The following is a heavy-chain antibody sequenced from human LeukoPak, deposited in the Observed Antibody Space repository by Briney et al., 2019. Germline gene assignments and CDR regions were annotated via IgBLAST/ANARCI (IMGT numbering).Heavy chain of an antibody. V-gene: IGHV3-23*01. J-gene: IGHJ4*02. CDR3: AKPRGYSYGADY. CDR1: GFTFSSYA. CDR2: ISGSAGST. D-gene: IGHD5-18*01. Sequence: GGSLRLSCAASGFTFSSYAMNWVRQAPGKGLEWVSTISGSAGSTYYADSVKGRFTISRDNSKNTLYLQMNSLRAEDTAVYYCAKPRGYSYGADYWGQGTLVTVSS.